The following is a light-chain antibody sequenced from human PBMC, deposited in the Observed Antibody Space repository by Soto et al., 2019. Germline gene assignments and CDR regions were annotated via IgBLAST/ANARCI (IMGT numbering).Light chain of an antibody. Sequence: QSVLTQPPSVSAAPGQKVTISCSGSSSNIGNNYVSWYQQLPGTAPKLLIYDNNKRPSGIPDRFSGSTSGTSATLGITGLQTGDEADYYCGTWDSSLPVSVVFGGGTKLTVL. CDR1: SSNIGNNY. CDR3: GTWDSSLPVSVV. V-gene: IGLV1-51*01. CDR2: DNN. J-gene: IGLJ2*01.